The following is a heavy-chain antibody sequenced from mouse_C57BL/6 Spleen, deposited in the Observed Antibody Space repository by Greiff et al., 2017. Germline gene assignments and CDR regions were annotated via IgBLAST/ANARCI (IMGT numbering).Heavy chain of an antibody. D-gene: IGHD2-3*01. Sequence: EVKLQESGPGLVKPSQSLSLTCSVTGYSITSGYYWNWIRQFPGNKLEWMGYISYDGSNNYNPSLKNRISITRDTSKNQFFLKLNSVTTEDTATYYCARLGGYYNYAMDYWGQGTSVTVSS. CDR2: ISYDGSN. CDR3: ARLGGYYNYAMDY. V-gene: IGHV3-6*01. CDR1: GYSITSGYY. J-gene: IGHJ4*01.